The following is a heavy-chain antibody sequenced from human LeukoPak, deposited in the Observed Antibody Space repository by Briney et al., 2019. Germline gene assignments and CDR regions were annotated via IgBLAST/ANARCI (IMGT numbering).Heavy chain of an antibody. CDR3: AKRGKIVVVPAATTHPYYFDY. Sequence: GGSLRLSCAASGFTFSSYAMSWVRQAPGKGLEWVSAISGSGGSTYYADSVKGRFTISRDNSKNTLYLQMNSLRAEDTAVYYCAKRGKIVVVPAATTHPYYFDYWGQGTLVSVSS. J-gene: IGHJ4*02. CDR2: ISGSGGST. CDR1: GFTFSSYA. D-gene: IGHD2-2*01. V-gene: IGHV3-23*01.